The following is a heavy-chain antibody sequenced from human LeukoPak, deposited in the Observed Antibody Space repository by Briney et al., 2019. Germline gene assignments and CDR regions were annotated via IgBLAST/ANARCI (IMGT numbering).Heavy chain of an antibody. J-gene: IGHJ5*02. CDR2: INPNSGGT. Sequence: ASVKVSCKASGYTFTGYYMHWVRQAPGQGLEWMGWINPNSGGTNYAQKFQGRVTMTRGTSISTAYMELSRLRSDDTAVYYCASLVVRGVKEGRTLTRGGMGRTQVSNWFDPWGQGSLVTVSS. CDR1: GYTFTGYY. D-gene: IGHD3-10*01. CDR3: ASLVVRGVKEGRTLTRGGMGRTQVSNWFDP. V-gene: IGHV1-2*02.